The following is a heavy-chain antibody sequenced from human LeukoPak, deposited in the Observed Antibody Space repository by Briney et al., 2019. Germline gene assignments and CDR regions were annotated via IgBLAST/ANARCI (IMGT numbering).Heavy chain of an antibody. V-gene: IGHV3-53*01. D-gene: IGHD2-15*01. CDR1: GFTVSSNY. CDR3: ASTPRGEYCSGGSCYGPYYGMDV. J-gene: IGHJ6*02. Sequence: GGSPRLSCAASGFTVSSNYMSWVRQAPGKGLEWVSVIYSGGSTYYADSVKGRFTISRDNSKNTLYLQMNSLRAEDTAVYYCASTPRGEYCSGGSCYGPYYGMDVWGQGTTVTVSS. CDR2: IYSGGST.